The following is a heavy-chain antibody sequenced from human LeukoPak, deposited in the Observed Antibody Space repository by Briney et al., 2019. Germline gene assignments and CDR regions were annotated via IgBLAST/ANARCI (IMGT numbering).Heavy chain of an antibody. J-gene: IGHJ4*02. CDR2: ISSSGSHI. CDR3: ARPGDYWEFGY. Sequence: GGSLRLSCAASGFTFSSYSMNWVRQAPGKGLEWVSSISSSGSHIYYADSVKGRITISRDNAKNSLYLQMNSLRAEDTAVYYCARPGDYWEFGYWGQGTLVTVSS. CDR1: GFTFSSYS. V-gene: IGHV3-21*01. D-gene: IGHD1-26*01.